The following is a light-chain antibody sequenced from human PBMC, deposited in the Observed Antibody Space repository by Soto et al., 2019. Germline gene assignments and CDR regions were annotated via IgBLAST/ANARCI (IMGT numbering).Light chain of an antibody. CDR2: GAS. J-gene: IGKJ1*01. V-gene: IGKV3-20*01. CDR3: QQYGSSPWT. Sequence: ETVLTQSPGTLSLSPGERATLSCRASQTIRSNYLAWYRQTPGQAPRLLIYGASNRATGIADRFSGSGSGTAFTLIISTLEPEDFALYYCQQYGSSPWTFGQGTKVEIK. CDR1: QTIRSNY.